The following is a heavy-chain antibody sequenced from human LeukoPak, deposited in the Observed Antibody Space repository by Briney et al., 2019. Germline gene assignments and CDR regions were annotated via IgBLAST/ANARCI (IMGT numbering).Heavy chain of an antibody. D-gene: IGHD2-8*02. CDR3: ARGVPTGVDFFDY. CDR2: INSDGSST. CDR1: GFTFSNYW. J-gene: IGHJ4*02. Sequence: PGGSLRLSCAASGFTFSNYWMHWVRQAPGKGLVWVSRINSDGSSTSYADSVKGRFTISRDNAKNTLYLQMNSLRAEDTAVYYCARGVPTGVDFFDYWGQGTLVTVSS. V-gene: IGHV3-74*01.